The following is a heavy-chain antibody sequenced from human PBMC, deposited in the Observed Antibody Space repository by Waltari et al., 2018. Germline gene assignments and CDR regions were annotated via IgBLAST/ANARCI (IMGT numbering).Heavy chain of an antibody. V-gene: IGHV1-8*02. J-gene: IGHJ6*02. CDR2: MNPNSGNT. D-gene: IGHD5-18*01. CDR3: ARGDIQLWSTVRVYYYGMDV. Sequence: QVQLVQSGAEVRKPGASVKVSCKASGYTFTSYDINWVRQATGQGLEWMGWMNPNSGNTGYAQKFQGRVTMTRNTSISTAYMELSSLRSEDTAVYYCARGDIQLWSTVRVYYYGMDVWGQGTTVTVSS. CDR1: GYTFTSYD.